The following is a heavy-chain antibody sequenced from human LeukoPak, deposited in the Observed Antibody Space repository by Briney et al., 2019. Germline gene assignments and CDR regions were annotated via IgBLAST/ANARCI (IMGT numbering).Heavy chain of an antibody. D-gene: IGHD3-10*01. Sequence: ESLKISCEGSGYIFTSYWIGGGRQLPGKGLEGMGIIYPGDSDTRYSPSFQGQVTISADKSISTAYLQWSSLKAADTAMYYCARHLAYGSGSFDAFDIWGQGTMVTVSS. CDR1: GYIFTSYW. V-gene: IGHV5-51*01. CDR3: ARHLAYGSGSFDAFDI. J-gene: IGHJ3*02. CDR2: IYPGDSDT.